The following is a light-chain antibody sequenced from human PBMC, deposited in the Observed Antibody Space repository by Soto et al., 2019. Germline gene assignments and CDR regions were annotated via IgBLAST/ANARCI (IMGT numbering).Light chain of an antibody. CDR1: TSDFGSNNY. J-gene: IGLJ1*01. CDR3: SSYAGSNIYYV. V-gene: IGLV2-8*01. Sequence: QSALTQPPSASGSPGQSVTISCTGTTSDFGSNNYVSWYQQHPGKAPKLMIYEVNKRPSGVPDRFSGSKSGNTASLTVSGLQADDEADYYCSSYAGSNIYYVFGTGT. CDR2: EVN.